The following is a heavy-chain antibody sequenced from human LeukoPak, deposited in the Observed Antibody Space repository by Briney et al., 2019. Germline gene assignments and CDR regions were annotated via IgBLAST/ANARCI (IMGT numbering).Heavy chain of an antibody. Sequence: ASVKVSCKASGYTFTGYYMHWVRQAPGQGLEWMGWINPNSGGTNYAQKFQGRVTMTRNTSISTAYMELSSLRSEDTAVYYCARGDTWIQSYRYYALDVWGQGTTVAVSS. CDR1: GYTFTGYY. D-gene: IGHD5-18*01. J-gene: IGHJ6*02. V-gene: IGHV1-2*02. CDR2: INPNSGGT. CDR3: ARGDTWIQSYRYYALDV.